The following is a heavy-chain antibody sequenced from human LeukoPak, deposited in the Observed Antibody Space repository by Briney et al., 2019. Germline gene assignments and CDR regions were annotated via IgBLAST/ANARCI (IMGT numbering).Heavy chain of an antibody. V-gene: IGHV3-21*01. CDR3: ARELVLRYSPAFDI. CDR2: ISSSSSYI. J-gene: IGHJ3*02. D-gene: IGHD3-9*01. CDR1: GFTFSSYS. Sequence: GGSLRLSCAASGFTFSSYSMNWVRQAPGKGLEWVSSISSSSSYIYYADSVKGRFTISRDNAKNSLYLQMNSLRAEDTAVYYCARELVLRYSPAFDIWGQGTMVTVSS.